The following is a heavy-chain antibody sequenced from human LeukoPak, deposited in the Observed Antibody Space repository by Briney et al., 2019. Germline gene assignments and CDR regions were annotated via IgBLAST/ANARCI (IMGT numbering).Heavy chain of an antibody. J-gene: IGHJ4*02. CDR1: GGSFSGYY. D-gene: IGHD1-26*01. V-gene: IGHV4-34*01. Sequence: SETLSLTCAVYGGSFSGYYWSRIRQPPGKGLEWIGEINHSVSTNYHPSLKSRVTISVDTSKNQFPLKLPSVTAPDTAVYYCARGGSPVGATNDYWGQGTLVTVSS. CDR2: INHSVST. CDR3: ARGGSPVGATNDY.